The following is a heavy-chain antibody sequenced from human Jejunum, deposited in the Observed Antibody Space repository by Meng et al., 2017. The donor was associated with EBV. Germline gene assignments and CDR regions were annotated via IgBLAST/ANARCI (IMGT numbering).Heavy chain of an antibody. J-gene: IGHJ5*02. CDR2: INHGGGA. CDR3: ARLGGYASGTYYPIDP. Sequence: QAQPQPWGAGLLKPSGSLSLTCAVYGGSFSDYYWTWIRQPPGKGLEWIGEINHGGGAIYNPSLKSRVTLSVDTSKNQFSLKLSSVTAADTAVYYCARLGGYASGTYYPIDPWGQGTLVTVSS. V-gene: IGHV4-34*01. CDR1: GGSFSDYY. D-gene: IGHD3-10*01.